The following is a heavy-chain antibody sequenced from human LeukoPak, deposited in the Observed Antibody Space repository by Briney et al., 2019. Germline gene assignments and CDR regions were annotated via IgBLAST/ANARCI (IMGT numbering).Heavy chain of an antibody. V-gene: IGHV4-59*08. CDR2: IYYTGTT. J-gene: IGHJ3*01. D-gene: IGHD3-16*01. CDR1: GGSISGTYY. CDR3: ARRWVYDKRAFDA. Sequence: SETLSLTCTVSGGSISGTYYWSWIRQPPGKGLEWIGYIYYTGTTDSNPSLKSRVTISLDTSKNQFSLNLSSVTAADMAVYYCARRWVYDKRAFDAWGQGTMVTVSS.